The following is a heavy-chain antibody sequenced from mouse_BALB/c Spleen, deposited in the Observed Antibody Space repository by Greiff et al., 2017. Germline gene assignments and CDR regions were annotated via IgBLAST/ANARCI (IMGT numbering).Heavy chain of an antibody. CDR1: GYTFTSYT. V-gene: IGHV1-4*01. J-gene: IGHJ4*01. D-gene: IGHD1-1*02. CDR3: ARGLWRSMDD. CDR2: INPSSGYT. Sequence: QVQLKESGAELARPGASVKMSCKASGYTFTSYTMHWVKQRPGQGLEWIGYINPSSGYTNYNQKFKDKATLTADKSSSTAYMQLSSLTSEDSAVYYCARGLWRSMDDWGQGTSVTVSS.